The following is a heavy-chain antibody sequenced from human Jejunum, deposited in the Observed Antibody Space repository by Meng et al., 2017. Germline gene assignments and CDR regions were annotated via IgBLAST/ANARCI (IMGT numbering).Heavy chain of an antibody. CDR2: IYYSGST. J-gene: IGHJ4*02. CDR3: ARDWGCRDGYCFSGLLEF. V-gene: IGHV4-30-4*01. D-gene: IGHD2-15*01. Sequence: QVQLQESGPGLVKPSQTLSLTCTVSGGSISSGDYYWSWIRQPPGKGLEWIGYIYYSGSTYYNPSLKSRITISVGTSKNQFTLRLNSVTAADTAIYYCARDWGCRDGYCFSGLLEFWGQGILVTVSS. CDR1: GGSISSGDYY.